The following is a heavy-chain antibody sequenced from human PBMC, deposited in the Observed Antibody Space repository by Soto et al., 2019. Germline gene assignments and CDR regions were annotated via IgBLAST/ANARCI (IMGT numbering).Heavy chain of an antibody. CDR2: ISGSGGST. Sequence: GGSLRLSCAASGFTFSSYAMSWVRQAPGKGLEWVSAISGSGGSTYYADSVKGRFTISRDNSKNTLYLQMNSLRAEDTAVYYCANQYSSSWYYYGMDVWRQGTTVTVSS. D-gene: IGHD6-13*01. CDR3: ANQYSSSWYYYGMDV. J-gene: IGHJ6*02. V-gene: IGHV3-23*01. CDR1: GFTFSSYA.